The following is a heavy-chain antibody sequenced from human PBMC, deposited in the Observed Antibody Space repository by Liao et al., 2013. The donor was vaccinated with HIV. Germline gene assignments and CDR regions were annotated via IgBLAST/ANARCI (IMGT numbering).Heavy chain of an antibody. Sequence: QVQLRESGPGQVKPSETLSLTCTVSGASINSYYWSWIRQPPGKGLEYIAYIYYSGTTHYKPSLKSRLTISVDTSKNQFSLRLNSVTAADTAVYYCARLRRWGLGYLDFWGQGALVTVSS. CDR1: GASINSYY. V-gene: IGHV4-59*12. CDR3: ARLRRWGLGYLDF. D-gene: IGHD2-21*01. CDR2: IYYSGTT. J-gene: IGHJ4*02.